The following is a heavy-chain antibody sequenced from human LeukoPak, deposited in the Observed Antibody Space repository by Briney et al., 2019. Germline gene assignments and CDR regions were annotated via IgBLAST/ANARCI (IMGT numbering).Heavy chain of an antibody. CDR3: AKDHIVGAITPFDF. V-gene: IGHV3-23*01. CDR2: ISGSGDST. Sequence: GGSLRLSCAASGFTFRSYAMSWVRQAPGKGLEWVSSISGSGDSTYYADSVKGRFTISRDNSKNTLYLQMSSLRAEDTAVYYCAKDHIVGAITPFDFWGQGTLVAVSS. CDR1: GFTFRSYA. D-gene: IGHD1-26*01. J-gene: IGHJ4*02.